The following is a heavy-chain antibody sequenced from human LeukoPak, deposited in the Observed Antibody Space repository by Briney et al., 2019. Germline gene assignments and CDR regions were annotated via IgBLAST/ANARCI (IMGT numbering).Heavy chain of an antibody. CDR3: AVRRY. V-gene: IGHV3-49*04. CDR2: IRRYSLNSTT. CDR1: GFTLRDYA. Sequence: GGSLRLSCTASGFTLRDYAMSWVRQAPGKGLEWVGFIRRYSLNSTTQYAASVKGRFTISRDDSRNTAFLQMNSLNIEDTGVYYRAVRRYWGQGTLVTVSS. J-gene: IGHJ1*01.